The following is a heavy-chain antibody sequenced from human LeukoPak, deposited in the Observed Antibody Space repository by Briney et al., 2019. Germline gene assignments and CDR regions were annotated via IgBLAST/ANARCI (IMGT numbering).Heavy chain of an antibody. J-gene: IGHJ4*02. V-gene: IGHV3-21*01. CDR3: AREAVWYCSSTSCDDY. CDR1: GFTFSSYS. CDR2: ISSSSSYI. Sequence: PGGSLRLSCAASGFTFSSYSMNWVRQAPGKGLEWVSSISSSSSYIYYADSVKGRFTISRDNAKNSLYLQMNSLRAEDTAVYYCAREAVWYCSSTSCDDYWGQGTPVTVSS. D-gene: IGHD2-2*01.